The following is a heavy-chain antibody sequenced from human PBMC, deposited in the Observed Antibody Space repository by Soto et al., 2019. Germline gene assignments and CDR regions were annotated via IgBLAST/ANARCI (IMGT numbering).Heavy chain of an antibody. CDR3: ARGTAAPYYYYGMDV. CDR1: GFTFSSYV. V-gene: IGHV3-33*01. Sequence: LRLSCAASGFTFSSYVMHWVRQAPGKGLEWVAVIWYDGSNKYYADSVKGRFTISRDNSKNTLYLQMNSLRAEDTAVYYCARGTAAPYYYYGMDVWGQGTTGTVSS. CDR2: IWYDGSNK. J-gene: IGHJ6*02. D-gene: IGHD2-2*01.